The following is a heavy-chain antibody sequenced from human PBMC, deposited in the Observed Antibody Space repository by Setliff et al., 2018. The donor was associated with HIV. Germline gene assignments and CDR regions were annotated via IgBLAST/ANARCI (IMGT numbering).Heavy chain of an antibody. CDR1: GGSISSSSYY. Sequence: PSETLSLTCTVSGGSISSSSYYWGWIRQPPGKGLEWIGSIYYSGSTYYNPSLKSRVTISVDTSKNQFSLKLSSVTAADTAVYYCASDLLVEYFDYWGQGTLVTVSS. CDR3: ASDLLVEYFDY. J-gene: IGHJ4*02. V-gene: IGHV4-39*01. CDR2: IYYSGST.